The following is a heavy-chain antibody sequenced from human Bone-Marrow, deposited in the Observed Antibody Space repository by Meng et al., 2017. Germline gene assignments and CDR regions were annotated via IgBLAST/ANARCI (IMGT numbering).Heavy chain of an antibody. CDR2: INHSGSA. Sequence: QVQLQQRGAGLLKPPETLSLTGAVYGGSFSSYYWSWIRQPPGKGLEWIGEINHSGSANYNPSLKSRVTISVDTSKSQFSLKLSSVTAADTAVYYCARRGGPGSYSPWGPGTLVTVSS. D-gene: IGHD3-10*01. CDR3: ARRGGPGSYSP. J-gene: IGHJ5*02. V-gene: IGHV4-34*01. CDR1: GGSFSSYY.